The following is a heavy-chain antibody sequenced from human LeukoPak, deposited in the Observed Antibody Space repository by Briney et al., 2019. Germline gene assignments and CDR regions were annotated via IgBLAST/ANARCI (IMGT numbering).Heavy chain of an antibody. CDR1: EFSVGSNY. Sequence: GGSLRLSCAASEFSVGSNYMTWVRQAPGKGLEWVSLIYSGGSTYYADSVKGRFTISRDNAKNSLYLQMNSLIADDTAVYYCATGKHYYDSSGYYFYYFDYWGQGTLVTVSS. D-gene: IGHD3-22*01. CDR3: ATGKHYYDSSGYYFYYFDY. CDR2: IYSGGST. J-gene: IGHJ4*02. V-gene: IGHV3-66*01.